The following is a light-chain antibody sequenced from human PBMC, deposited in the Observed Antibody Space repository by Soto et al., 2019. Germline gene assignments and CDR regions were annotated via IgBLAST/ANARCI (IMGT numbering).Light chain of an antibody. J-gene: IGLJ2*01. CDR3: CSYTGTYADVA. CDR2: DVN. Sequence: QSALTQPRSVSGSPGQSVTISCTGTNSDVGDYNYVSWYQHHPGKAPKLMIYDVNKRPSGVPDRFSGSRSGNTASLTISGLQAEDEADYHCCSYTGTYADVAFGGGTKLTVL. V-gene: IGLV2-11*01. CDR1: NSDVGDYNY.